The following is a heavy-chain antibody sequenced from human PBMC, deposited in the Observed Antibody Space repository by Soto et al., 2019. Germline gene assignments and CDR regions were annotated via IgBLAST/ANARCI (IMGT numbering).Heavy chain of an antibody. V-gene: IGHV1-18*01. CDR3: ARAAELIHHDY. CDR2: ISAYNGNT. Sequence: GESLKISCKGSGYSFTSYGISWVRQAPGQGLEWMGWISAYNGNTNYAQKLQGRVTMTTDTSTSTAYMELRSLRSGDTAVYYCARAAELIHHDYWGQGTLVTVSS. CDR1: GYSFTSYG. D-gene: IGHD5-18*01. J-gene: IGHJ4*02.